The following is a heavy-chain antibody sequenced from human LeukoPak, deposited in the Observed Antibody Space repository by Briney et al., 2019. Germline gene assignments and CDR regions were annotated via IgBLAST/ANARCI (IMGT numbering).Heavy chain of an antibody. CDR3: ARGNYYGSGSYREPVDP. V-gene: IGHV1-69*13. CDR1: GYTFIDYY. Sequence: ASVKVSCKASGYTFIDYYMHWVRQAPGQGLKWMGGIIPIFGTANYAQKFQGRVTITADESTSTAYMELSSLRSEDTAVYYCARGNYYGSGSYREPVDPWGQGTLVTVSS. CDR2: IIPIFGTA. J-gene: IGHJ5*02. D-gene: IGHD3-10*01.